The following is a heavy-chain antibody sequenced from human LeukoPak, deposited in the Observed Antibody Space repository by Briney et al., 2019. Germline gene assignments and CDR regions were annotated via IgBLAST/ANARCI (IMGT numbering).Heavy chain of an antibody. CDR1: GFTFSSYD. CDR3: AKDVVRGVVMTDY. Sequence: GGSLRLSCAASGFTFSSYDMTWVRQAPGKGLEWISTIGDSGEATYYADSVKGRFTISRDNSKNTLSLEMNSLRVDDTAVYYCAKDVVRGVVMTDYWGQGTLVTVSS. D-gene: IGHD3-10*01. J-gene: IGHJ4*02. CDR2: IGDSGEAT. V-gene: IGHV3-23*01.